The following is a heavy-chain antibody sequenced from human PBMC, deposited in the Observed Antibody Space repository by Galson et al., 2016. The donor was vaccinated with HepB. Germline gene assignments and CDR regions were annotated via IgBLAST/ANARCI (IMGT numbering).Heavy chain of an antibody. CDR3: ARLRLDLPYYYYYMDV. J-gene: IGHJ6*03. D-gene: IGHD3/OR15-3a*01. Sequence: QSGAEVKKPGESLKISCKGSGYSFTTYWIGWVRQMPGKGLEWMGIIYPGDSDTRYSPSFQGQVTISADKSISTAYLQWSSLKASDTAMDYCARLRLDLPYYYYYMDVWGKGTTVTGS. V-gene: IGHV5-51*01. CDR1: GYSFTTYW. CDR2: IYPGDSDT.